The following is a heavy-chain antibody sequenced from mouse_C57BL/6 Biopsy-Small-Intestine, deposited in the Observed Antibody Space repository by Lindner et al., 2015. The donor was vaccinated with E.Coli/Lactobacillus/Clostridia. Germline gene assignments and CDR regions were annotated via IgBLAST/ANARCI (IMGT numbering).Heavy chain of an antibody. D-gene: IGHD3-1*01. Sequence: VQLQESGAELVKPGASVKLSCKASGYTFTEYTIHWVKQRPGHGLEWIGEILPGSGTTDYNERFKGRATFTADTSSNTAYIQLSSLTTEDSAIYYCTRRFGVPYTMDYWGQGTSVTVSS. V-gene: IGHV1-9*01. CDR3: TRRFGVPYTMDY. CDR2: ILPGSGTT. CDR1: GYTFTEYT. J-gene: IGHJ4*01.